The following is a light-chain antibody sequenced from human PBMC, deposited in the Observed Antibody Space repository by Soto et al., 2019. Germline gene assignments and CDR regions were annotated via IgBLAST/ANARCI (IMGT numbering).Light chain of an antibody. CDR2: WAS. J-gene: IGKJ2*01. Sequence: DIVMTQSPDSLAVSLGERATINCKSSQSVLYSSNNKNYLAWYQQKPGQPPKLLIYWASTRESGVPDRFSGSGSGTDFTLTISSLQAEEVAVYYCQQYYSTPRYTLGKGTKVDIK. V-gene: IGKV4-1*01. CDR1: QSVLYSSNNKNY. CDR3: QQYYSTPRYT.